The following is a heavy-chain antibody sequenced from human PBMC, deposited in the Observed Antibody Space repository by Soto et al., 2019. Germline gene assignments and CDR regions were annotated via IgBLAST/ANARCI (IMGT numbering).Heavy chain of an antibody. D-gene: IGHD3-16*01. J-gene: IGHJ3*02. V-gene: IGHV1-2*04. CDR1: GYTFTSYG. Sequence: GASVKVSCKASGYTFTSYGISWVRQAPGQGLEWMGWINANSGGTNYAQKFQGWVTMTRDTSVSTAYMELSRLRSDDTAVYYCARVFEGANHDAFDIWGQGTMVTVSS. CDR3: ARVFEGANHDAFDI. CDR2: INANSGGT.